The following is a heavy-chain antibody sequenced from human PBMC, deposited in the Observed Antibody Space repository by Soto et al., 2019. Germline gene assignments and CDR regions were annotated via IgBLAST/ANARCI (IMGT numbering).Heavy chain of an antibody. CDR2: IIPIFGTA. CDR1: GGTFSSYA. D-gene: IGHD1-1*01. V-gene: IGHV1-69*13. J-gene: IGHJ5*02. Sequence: ASVKVSCKASGGTFSSYAISWVRQAPGQGLEWMGGIIPIFGTANYAQKFQGRVTITADESTSTAYMELSSLRSEDTAVYYCASPGKDGYNSLSWFDPRGQRTLVTVSS. CDR3: ASPGKDGYNSLSWFDP.